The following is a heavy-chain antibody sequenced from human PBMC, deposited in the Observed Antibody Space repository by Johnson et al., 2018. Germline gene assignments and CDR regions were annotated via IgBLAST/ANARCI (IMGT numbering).Heavy chain of an antibody. CDR2: IRTEPKNYAT. V-gene: IGHV3-73*01. D-gene: IGHD4-17*01. CDR3: IRPDYGDYDYYYYMDV. Sequence: VQLVQSGGGLVQPGGSLKLSCAASGFTFSGSAMHWVRQASGKGLEWVGRIRTEPKNYATVYGASVKGRFTIARDESKKMVDLQMNTLKTEDTAVYYCIRPDYGDYDYYYYMDVWGKGTTVTVSS. J-gene: IGHJ6*03. CDR1: GFTFSGSA.